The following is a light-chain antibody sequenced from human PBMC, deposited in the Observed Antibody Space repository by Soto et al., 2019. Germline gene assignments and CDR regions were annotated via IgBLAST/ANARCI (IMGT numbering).Light chain of an antibody. Sequence: DIQITQSPSSLSVSVGDRVTISCRASQTISAYLNWYQQKPGKAPNVLIYAASTLQSGVPSRFSGSGSGTHFNLNISSLQPEDSATYYCQQSYSRPRTFGQGTKV. CDR2: AAS. J-gene: IGKJ1*01. CDR3: QQSYSRPRT. CDR1: QTISAY. V-gene: IGKV1-39*01.